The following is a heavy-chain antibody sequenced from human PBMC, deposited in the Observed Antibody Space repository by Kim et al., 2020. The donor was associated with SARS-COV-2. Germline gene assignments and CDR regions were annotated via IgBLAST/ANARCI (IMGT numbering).Heavy chain of an antibody. D-gene: IGHD2-2*01. CDR2: K. Sequence: KNYVDSVKGRFTISRDNARNSLYLQLNSLRAEDTAVYYCASLSSNYGMDVWGQGTTVTVSS. CDR3: ASLSSNYGMDV. J-gene: IGHJ6*02. V-gene: IGHV3-7*01.